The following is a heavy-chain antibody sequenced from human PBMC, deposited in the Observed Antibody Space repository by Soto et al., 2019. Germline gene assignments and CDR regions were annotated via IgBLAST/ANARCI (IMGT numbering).Heavy chain of an antibody. J-gene: IGHJ3*02. V-gene: IGHV1-2*04. CDR2: INPNSGGT. CDR1: GYTFTGYY. D-gene: IGHD2-2*01. Sequence: ASVKVSCKASGYTFTGYYMHWVRQAPGQGLEWMGWINPNSGGTNYAQKFQGWVTMTRDTSISTAYMELSRLRSDDTAVYYCASGAPIVVVPAALEAFAFDIWAQGTMVTVSS. CDR3: ASGAPIVVVPAALEAFAFDI.